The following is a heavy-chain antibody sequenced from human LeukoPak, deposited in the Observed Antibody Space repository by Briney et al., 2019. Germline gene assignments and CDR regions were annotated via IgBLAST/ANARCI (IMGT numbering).Heavy chain of an antibody. CDR2: IYYSGST. D-gene: IGHD2-2*01. J-gene: IGHJ4*02. Sequence: SETLALPCTASDGSSSTYDWSWIRQPPGKGLEWIGYIYYSGSTNYNPSLKSRVTISIDTSRNQFSLKLSSVTAADTAVYYCARDVAAMVYWGQGTMVTVSS. CDR1: DGSSSTYD. CDR3: ARDVAAMVY. V-gene: IGHV4-59*01.